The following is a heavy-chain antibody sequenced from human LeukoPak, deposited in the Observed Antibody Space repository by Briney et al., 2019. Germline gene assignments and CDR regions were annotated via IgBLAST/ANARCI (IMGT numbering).Heavy chain of an antibody. CDR2: IYPGDSDT. J-gene: IGHJ4*02. Sequence: GESLKICCKGSGYSFTSYWIGWVRQMPGKGLEWMGIIYPGDSDTRYSPSFQGQVTISADKSISTAYLQWSSLKASDTAMYYCARLVEQFSGSYYYFDYWGQGTLVTVSS. CDR3: ARLVEQFSGSYYYFDY. D-gene: IGHD1-26*01. V-gene: IGHV5-51*01. CDR1: GYSFTSYW.